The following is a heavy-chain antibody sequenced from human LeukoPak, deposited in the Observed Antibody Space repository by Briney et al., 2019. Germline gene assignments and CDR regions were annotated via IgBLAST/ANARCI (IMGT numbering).Heavy chain of an antibody. V-gene: IGHV3-7*01. D-gene: IGHD6-19*01. Sequence: PGGSLRLSCTASEFTFDTYWMTWVRQAPGKGLEWVANIKQDGSEKYYVDSVKGRFTISRDNAKNSLYLQMDSLRAEDTAVYYCARQQWLDGAYYFDYWGEGTLVTVSS. CDR3: ARQQWLDGAYYFDY. CDR1: EFTFDTYW. CDR2: IKQDGSEK. J-gene: IGHJ4*02.